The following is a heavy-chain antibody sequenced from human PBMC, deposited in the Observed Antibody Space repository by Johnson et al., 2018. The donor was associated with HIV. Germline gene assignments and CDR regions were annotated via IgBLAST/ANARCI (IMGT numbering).Heavy chain of an antibody. CDR2: ISYDASNK. V-gene: IGHV3-30*04. Sequence: QVQLVESGGGLVQPGRSLRLSCAASGFTFDDYAMHWVRQAPGKGLVWVAVISYDASNKYYADSVKGRFTISRDNSKNTLYLQMNSLRTEDTAVYYCARVRGGTGHGAFDIWGQGTMVTVSS. CDR1: GFTFDDYA. J-gene: IGHJ3*02. CDR3: ARVRGGTGHGAFDI.